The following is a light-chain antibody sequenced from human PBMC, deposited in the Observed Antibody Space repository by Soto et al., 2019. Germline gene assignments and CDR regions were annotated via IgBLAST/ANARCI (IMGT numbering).Light chain of an antibody. CDR1: QSVSSSF. Sequence: EVVLTQSPRTLSLSPGERATLSCRASQSVSSSFLAWYQQKPGQAPRLLIHAASTGATGIPARFRGSGSGTDFTLTISSLEPEDSAVYFCHQYADSPQTFGQGTKVDIK. CDR2: AAS. J-gene: IGKJ2*01. V-gene: IGKV3-20*01. CDR3: HQYADSPQT.